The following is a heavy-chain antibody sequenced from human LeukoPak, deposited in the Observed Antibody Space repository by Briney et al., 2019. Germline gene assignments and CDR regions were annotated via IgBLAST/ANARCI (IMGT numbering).Heavy chain of an antibody. CDR2: IKQDGSEK. Sequence: PGGSLRLSCAASGFTFSSYWMSWVRQAPGKGLEWVANIKQDGSEKYYVDSVKGRFTISRDNAKNSLYLQMNSLRAEDTAVYYCARDWDGYNDYYGMDDWGQGTTVTVSS. J-gene: IGHJ6*02. V-gene: IGHV3-7*01. CDR3: ARDWDGYNDYYGMDD. CDR1: GFTFSSYW. D-gene: IGHD5-24*01.